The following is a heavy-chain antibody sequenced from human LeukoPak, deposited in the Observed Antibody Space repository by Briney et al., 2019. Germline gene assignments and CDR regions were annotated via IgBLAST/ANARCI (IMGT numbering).Heavy chain of an antibody. V-gene: IGHV4-4*07. J-gene: IGHJ6*02. Sequence: SETLSLTCTVSGDSISSYYWSWLRQPAGKGLEWIGRIYTSGSTNYNPSLKSRVTMSVDTSKSQFSLKLSSVTAADTAVYYCARGSSSGPDYYYGMDVWGQGTTVTVSS. CDR2: IYTSGST. CDR3: ARGSSSGPDYYYGMDV. D-gene: IGHD6-19*01. CDR1: GDSISSYY.